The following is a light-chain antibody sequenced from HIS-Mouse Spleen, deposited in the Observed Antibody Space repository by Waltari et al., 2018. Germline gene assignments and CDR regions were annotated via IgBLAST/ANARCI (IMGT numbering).Light chain of an antibody. CDR2: DAS. Sequence: EIVLTQSPATLSLSPGERSTLSCRASQSVSSYLAWYKQKPGEAPRRLIYDASNRSTGSPARFSGSGSGTDFTLTISSLEPEDFAVYYCQQRSNWPPYTFGHGTKLEIK. CDR3: QQRSNWPPYT. CDR1: QSVSSY. J-gene: IGKJ2*01. V-gene: IGKV3-11*01.